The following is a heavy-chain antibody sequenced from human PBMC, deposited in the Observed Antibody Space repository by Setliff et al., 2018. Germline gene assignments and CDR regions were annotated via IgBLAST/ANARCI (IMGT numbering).Heavy chain of an antibody. V-gene: IGHV3-48*04. J-gene: IGHJ4*02. D-gene: IGHD5-12*01. Sequence: GGSLSLSCAASGFTFSRYWMSWVRQAPGKGLEWVSYISCSGSTTYYADSVKGRFTISRDNAKNSLFLQMNSLRAEDTAVYYCARDLYGGYYFDYWGQGTLVTGSS. CDR1: GFTFSRYW. CDR3: ARDLYGGYYFDY. CDR2: ISCSGSTT.